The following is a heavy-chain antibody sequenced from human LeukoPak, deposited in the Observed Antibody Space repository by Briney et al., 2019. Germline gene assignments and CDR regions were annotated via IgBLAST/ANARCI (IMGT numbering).Heavy chain of an antibody. CDR1: GFIFSSYS. J-gene: IGHJ6*02. Sequence: GGSLRLSCAASGFIFSSYSMNWVRQAPGKGLEWVSSISSSSSYIYYADSVKGRFTISRDNAKNSLYLQMNSLRAEDTAVYYCARKHYYYYGMDVWGQGTTVTVSS. V-gene: IGHV3-21*01. CDR2: ISSSSSYI. CDR3: ARKHYYYYGMDV.